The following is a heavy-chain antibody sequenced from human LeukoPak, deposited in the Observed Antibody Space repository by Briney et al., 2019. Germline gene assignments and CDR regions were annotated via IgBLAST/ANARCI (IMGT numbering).Heavy chain of an antibody. CDR3: ALVRITMIVVVITTVFSSYYFDY. CDR2: INPNNGGT. Sequence: ASVKVSCKASGYTFTGYYMHWVRQAPGQGLEWMGWINPNNGGTNYAQKFQGWVTMTRDTSISTAYMELSRLRSDDTAVYYCALVRITMIVVVITTVFSSYYFDYWGQGTLVTVSS. J-gene: IGHJ4*02. CDR1: GYTFTGYY. D-gene: IGHD3-22*01. V-gene: IGHV1-2*04.